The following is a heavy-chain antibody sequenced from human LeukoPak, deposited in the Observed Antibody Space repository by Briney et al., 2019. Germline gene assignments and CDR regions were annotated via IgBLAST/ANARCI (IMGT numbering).Heavy chain of an antibody. V-gene: IGHV4-30-2*01. CDR2: IYHSGST. J-gene: IGHJ4*02. D-gene: IGHD3-9*01. Sequence: SETLSLTCAVSGGSISSGGYSWSWIRQPPGKGLEWIGYIYHSGSTYYNPSLKSRVTISVDRSKNQFSLKLSSVTAADTAVYYCARALHYDILTGYYRGKYYFDYWGQGTLVTVSS. CDR1: GGSISSGGYS. CDR3: ARALHYDILTGYYRGKYYFDY.